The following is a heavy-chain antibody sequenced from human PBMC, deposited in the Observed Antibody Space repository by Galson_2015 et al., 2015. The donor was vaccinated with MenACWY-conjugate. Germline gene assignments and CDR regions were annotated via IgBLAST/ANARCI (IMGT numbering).Heavy chain of an antibody. CDR3: ARESRGYSYSYARDAFDV. CDR1: GFIFSSYG. J-gene: IGHJ3*01. D-gene: IGHD5-18*01. CDR2: IWYDGSNK. V-gene: IGHV3-33*01. Sequence: SLRLSCAASGFIFSSYGMHWVRQAPGKGLEWVAVIWYDGSNKYYADSVKGRFTIPRDKSKNTLYLQMNSLRAEDTAVYYCARESRGYSYSYARDAFDVWGQGTMVTVSS.